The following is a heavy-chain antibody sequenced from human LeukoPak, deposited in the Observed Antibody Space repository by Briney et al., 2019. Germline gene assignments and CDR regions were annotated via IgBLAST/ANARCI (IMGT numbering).Heavy chain of an antibody. Sequence: GGSLRLSCAASGFTFSSYAMHRVRQAPGKGLEWVAVISYDGSNKYYADSVKGRFTISRDNSKNTLYLQMNSLRAEDTAVYYCARAQPLDYYDSSGYYSEYYFDYWGQGTLVTVSS. J-gene: IGHJ4*02. V-gene: IGHV3-30*01. CDR1: GFTFSSYA. D-gene: IGHD3-22*01. CDR2: ISYDGSNK. CDR3: ARAQPLDYYDSSGYYSEYYFDY.